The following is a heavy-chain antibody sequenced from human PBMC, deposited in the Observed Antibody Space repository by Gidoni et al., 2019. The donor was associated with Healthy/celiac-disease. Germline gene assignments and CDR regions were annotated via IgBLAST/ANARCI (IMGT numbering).Heavy chain of an antibody. Sequence: EVQLLESGGGLVQPGGSLRLSCAASGFTFSSYALSWVRQAPGKGLEWVSAISGSGGSTYYADSVKGRFTISRDNSKNTLYLQMNSLRAEDTAVYYCAKVSASVEDYYDSSGYFDYWGQGTLVTVSS. CDR1: GFTFSSYA. CDR3: AKVSASVEDYYDSSGYFDY. D-gene: IGHD3-22*01. CDR2: ISGSGGST. V-gene: IGHV3-23*01. J-gene: IGHJ4*02.